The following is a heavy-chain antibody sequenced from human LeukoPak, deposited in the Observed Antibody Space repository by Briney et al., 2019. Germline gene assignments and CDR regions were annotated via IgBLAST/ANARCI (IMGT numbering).Heavy chain of an antibody. CDR3: TTDSGVLLWFGESPPNWFDP. CDR1: GFAFNKAS. Sequence: GGSLRLSCAASGFAFNKASMSRVRQAPGKGLEWVGRIKSRPDGGTTDYGAPVKGRFTISRDDSKNMVYLQLNSLQIDDTAVYYCTTDSGVLLWFGESPPNWFDPWGQGTLVTVSS. J-gene: IGHJ5*02. V-gene: IGHV3-15*01. D-gene: IGHD3-10*01. CDR2: IKSRPDGGTT.